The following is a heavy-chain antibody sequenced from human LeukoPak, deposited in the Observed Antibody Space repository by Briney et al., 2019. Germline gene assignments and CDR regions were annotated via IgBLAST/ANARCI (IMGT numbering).Heavy chain of an antibody. Sequence: GGSLRLSCAASGFTFSSYSMHWVRQAPGKGLEWVSYISSSGSTIYYADSVKGRFTISRDNAKNSLYLQMNSLRAEDTAVYYCAELGITMIGGVWGKGTTVTISS. CDR3: AELGITMIGGV. D-gene: IGHD3-10*02. J-gene: IGHJ6*04. CDR2: ISSSGSTI. V-gene: IGHV3-48*04. CDR1: GFTFSSYS.